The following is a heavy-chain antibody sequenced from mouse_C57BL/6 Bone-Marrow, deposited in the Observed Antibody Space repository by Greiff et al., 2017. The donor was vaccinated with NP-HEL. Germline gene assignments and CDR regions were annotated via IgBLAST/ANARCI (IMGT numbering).Heavy chain of an antibody. J-gene: IGHJ4*01. CDR1: GFTFSDYY. CDR3: ARRGISAMDY. V-gene: IGHV5-12*01. CDR2: ISNGGGST. Sequence: EVQGVESGGGLVQPGGSLKLSCAASGFTFSDYYMYWVRQTPEKRLEWVAYISNGGGSTYYPDTVQGRSTIARDNAKNTLYLQMSRLKSEDTAMYYCARRGISAMDYWGQGTSVTVSS.